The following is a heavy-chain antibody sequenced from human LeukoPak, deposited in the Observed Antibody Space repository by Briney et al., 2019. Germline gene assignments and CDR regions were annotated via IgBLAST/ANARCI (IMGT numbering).Heavy chain of an antibody. CDR2: FYYTGST. D-gene: IGHD6-13*01. CDR1: GASISRNTYY. V-gene: IGHV4-39*07. CDR3: ARDSSTWYGSFDY. Sequence: PSETLSLTCSVSGASISRNTYYWGWIRQSPGKGLEWIGTFYYTGSTYYNPSLKSRVTISVDTSKNQFSLKLSSVTAADTAVYYCARDSSTWYGSFDYWGRGTLVTVSS. J-gene: IGHJ4*02.